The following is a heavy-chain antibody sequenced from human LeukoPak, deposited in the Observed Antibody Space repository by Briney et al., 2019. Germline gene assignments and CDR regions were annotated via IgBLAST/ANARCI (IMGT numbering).Heavy chain of an antibody. J-gene: IGHJ4*02. CDR2: ISSSSSYI. Sequence: GGSLRLSCAASGFTFSSYSMNWVRQAPGKGLEWVSSISSSSSYIYYADSVKGRFTISRDNSKNTLYLQMNSLRAEDTAVYYCAKGRTAYCGGDCYLGVSWGQGTLVTVSS. CDR1: GFTFSSYS. V-gene: IGHV3-21*04. CDR3: AKGRTAYCGGDCYLGVS. D-gene: IGHD2-21*02.